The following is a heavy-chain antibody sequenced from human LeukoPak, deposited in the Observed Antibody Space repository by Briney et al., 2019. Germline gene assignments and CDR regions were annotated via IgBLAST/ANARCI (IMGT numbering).Heavy chain of an antibody. D-gene: IGHD5-18*01. J-gene: IGHJ4*02. CDR2: IKQDGSAQ. V-gene: IGHV3-7*01. Sequence: GGPLRLSCAASGFTFSTYWMNWIRQAPGKGLEWVANIKQDGSAQFYVDSVKGRFTISRDNAKTSLYLQMNSLRAADTAVYHCLRGWADTVMSRMDSWGQGTLVTVSS. CDR1: GFTFSTYW. CDR3: LRGWADTVMSRMDS.